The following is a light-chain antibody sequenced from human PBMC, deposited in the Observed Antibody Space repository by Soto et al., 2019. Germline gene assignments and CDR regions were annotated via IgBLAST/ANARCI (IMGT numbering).Light chain of an antibody. J-gene: IGKJ3*01. Sequence: DIQMTQSPSSVSASVGDRVTITCRASQGFSSWLAWYQQTPGKAPKLLIFATSTLQSGVPSRFSGSGSRTDLTLTISSLQPEDFATDYCQHTGVFGPGTIVDI. CDR1: QGFSSW. CDR2: ATS. CDR3: QHTGV. V-gene: IGKV1-12*01.